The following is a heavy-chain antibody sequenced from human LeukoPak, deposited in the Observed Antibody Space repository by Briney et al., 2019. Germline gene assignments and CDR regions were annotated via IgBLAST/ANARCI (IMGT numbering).Heavy chain of an antibody. V-gene: IGHV3-30*18. CDR3: AKGPYCGGDCYFPDY. CDR2: ISYDGSNK. J-gene: IGHJ4*02. Sequence: PGGSLRLSCAASGFTFSSYGMHWVRQAPGKGLEWVAVISYDGSNKYYADSVKGRFTISRDSSKNTLYLQMNSLRAEDTAVYYCAKGPYCGGDCYFPDYWGQGTLVTVSS. CDR1: GFTFSSYG. D-gene: IGHD2-21*02.